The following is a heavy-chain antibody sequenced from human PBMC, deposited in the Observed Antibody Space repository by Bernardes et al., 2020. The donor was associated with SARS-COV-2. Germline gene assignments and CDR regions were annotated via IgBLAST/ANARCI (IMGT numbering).Heavy chain of an antibody. CDR2: ISVSGGTT. CDR1: GLTFSNYA. Sequence: GGSLRLSCAASGLTFSNYAMTWVRQAPGKGLEWVSAISVSGGTTYYADSVQGRFVISRDNSRNTLYLQMNSLRAADTAVYYCAKGANGGALLTWDCWGQGTLVIVSS. D-gene: IGHD2-8*01. CDR3: AKGANGGALLTWDC. V-gene: IGHV3-23*01. J-gene: IGHJ4*02.